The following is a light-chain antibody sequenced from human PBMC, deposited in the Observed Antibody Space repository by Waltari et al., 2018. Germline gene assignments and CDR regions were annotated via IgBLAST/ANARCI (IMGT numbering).Light chain of an antibody. CDR3: AAWDDSLSGRV. CDR1: RSNFGNNY. Sequence: QSVLTQPPSASGTPGQRVTISCSGTRSNFGNNYVSWYQQLPGTAPKLLIYRNNQRPSGVPDRFSGSKSGTSASLAISGLRSEDEADYYCAAWDDSLSGRVFGGGTKVTVL. J-gene: IGLJ3*02. V-gene: IGLV1-47*01. CDR2: RNN.